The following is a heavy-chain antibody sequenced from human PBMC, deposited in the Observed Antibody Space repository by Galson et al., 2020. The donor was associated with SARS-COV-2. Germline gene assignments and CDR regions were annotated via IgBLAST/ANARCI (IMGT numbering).Heavy chain of an antibody. D-gene: IGHD2-2*02. Sequence: PSETLSLTCTVSGGSISSGGYYWSWIRQHPGKGLEWIGYIYYSGSTYYNPSLKSRVTISVDTSKNQFSLKLSSVTAADTAVYYCARGVVVPAAIRVKSSNYFDYWGQGTLVTVSS. V-gene: IGHV4-31*03. J-gene: IGHJ4*02. CDR3: ARGVVVPAAIRVKSSNYFDY. CDR2: IYYSGST. CDR1: GGSISSGGYY.